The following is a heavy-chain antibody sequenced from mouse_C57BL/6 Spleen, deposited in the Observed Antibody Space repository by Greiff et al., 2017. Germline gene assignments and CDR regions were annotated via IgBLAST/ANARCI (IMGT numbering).Heavy chain of an antibody. Sequence: VQLQESGAELVKPGASVKISCKASGYAFSSYWMNWVKQRPGKGLEWIGQIYPGDGDTNYNGKFKGKATLTADKSSSTAYMQLSSLTSEDSAVYFCARRGDWYWYFDVWGTGTTVTVSS. CDR1: GYAFSSYW. CDR3: ARRGDWYWYFDV. CDR2: IYPGDGDT. J-gene: IGHJ1*03. V-gene: IGHV1-80*01. D-gene: IGHD3-3*01.